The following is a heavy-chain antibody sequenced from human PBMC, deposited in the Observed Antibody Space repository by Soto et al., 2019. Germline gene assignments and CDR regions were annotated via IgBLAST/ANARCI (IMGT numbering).Heavy chain of an antibody. CDR2: ISYDGSNK. J-gene: IGHJ4*02. Sequence: GGSLRLSCAASGFTFSSYAMHWVRQAPGKGLEWVAVISYDGSNKYYADSVKGRFTISRDNSKNTLYLQMNSLRAEDTAVYYCARDRGMRVVVKVSHYWGQGNLVTVSP. CDR3: ARDRGMRVVVKVSHY. V-gene: IGHV3-30-3*01. D-gene: IGHD3-22*01. CDR1: GFTFSSYA.